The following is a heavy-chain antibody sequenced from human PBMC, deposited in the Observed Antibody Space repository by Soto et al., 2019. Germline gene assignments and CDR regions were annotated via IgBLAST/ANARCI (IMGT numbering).Heavy chain of an antibody. Sequence: GGSLRLSCAASGLTFSSYGMNWVRQAPGKGLEWVSAMSGSGGSTYYADSVKGRFTISRDNSKNTLYLQMNSLRAEDTAIYYCAKSYTSGWYEAPFDYWGQGTLVTVSS. D-gene: IGHD6-19*01. V-gene: IGHV3-23*01. CDR3: AKSYTSGWYEAPFDY. CDR1: GLTFSSYG. J-gene: IGHJ4*02. CDR2: MSGSGGST.